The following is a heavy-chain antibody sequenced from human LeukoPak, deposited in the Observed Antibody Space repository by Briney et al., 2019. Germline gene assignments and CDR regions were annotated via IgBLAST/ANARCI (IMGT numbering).Heavy chain of an antibody. J-gene: IGHJ4*02. CDR3: ARFQSGKFDY. CDR1: GGSISSYY. V-gene: IGHV4-59*01. CDR2: IYYSGST. Sequence: SETLSLTCTVSGGSISSYYWSWIRQPPGEGLEWIGYIYYSGSTNYNPSLKSRVTISVDTSKNQFSLKLSSVTAADTAVYYCARFQSGKFDYWGQGTLVTVSS. D-gene: IGHD3-10*01.